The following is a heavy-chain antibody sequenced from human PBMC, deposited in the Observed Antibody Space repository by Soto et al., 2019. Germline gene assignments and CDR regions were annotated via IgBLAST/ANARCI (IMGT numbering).Heavy chain of an antibody. D-gene: IGHD3-10*01. CDR1: GYTFTSYG. Sequence: ASVKVSCKASGYTFTSYGISWVRQAPGQGLEWMGWISAYNGNTNYAQKLQGRVTMTTDTSTSTAYMELRSLRSDDTAVYYCARIAMVRGVSTTYYYYMDVWGKGTTVTVSS. CDR2: ISAYNGNT. J-gene: IGHJ6*03. V-gene: IGHV1-18*01. CDR3: ARIAMVRGVSTTYYYYMDV.